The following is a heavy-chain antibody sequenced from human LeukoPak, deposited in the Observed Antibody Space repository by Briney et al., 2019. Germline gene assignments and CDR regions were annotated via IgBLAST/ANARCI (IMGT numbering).Heavy chain of an antibody. D-gene: IGHD3-10*01. CDR2: INPSGGST. CDR3: ARVHEYYYGSGSYYPGGCDY. V-gene: IGHV1-46*01. CDR1: GYTFTSYY. Sequence: ASVKVSCKASGYTFTSYYMHWVRQAPGQGLEWMGIINPSGGSTSYAQKFQGRVTMTRDTSTSTVYMELSSLRSEDTAVYYCARVHEYYYGSGSYYPGGCDYWGQGTLVTVSS. J-gene: IGHJ4*02.